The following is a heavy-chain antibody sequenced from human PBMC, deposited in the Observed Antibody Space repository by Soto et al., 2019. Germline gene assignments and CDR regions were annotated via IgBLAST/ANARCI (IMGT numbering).Heavy chain of an antibody. J-gene: IGHJ6*02. V-gene: IGHV3-30*18. Sequence: SLRLSCAASGFTFSSYGMHWVRQAPGKGLEWVAVISYDGSNKYYADSVKGRFTISRDNSKNTLYLQMNSLRAEDTAVYYCAKGLAGPHRAGMDVWGQGTTVTVSS. CDR1: GFTFSSYG. CDR2: ISYDGSNK. D-gene: IGHD6-13*01. CDR3: AKGLAGPHRAGMDV.